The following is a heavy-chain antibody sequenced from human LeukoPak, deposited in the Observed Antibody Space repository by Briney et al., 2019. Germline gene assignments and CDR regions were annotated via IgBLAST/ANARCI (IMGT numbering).Heavy chain of an antibody. CDR1: GFTFSSYW. D-gene: IGHD7-27*01. J-gene: IGHJ4*02. CDR2: IKQDGSEK. CDR3: ATVNWGLLDSLDY. V-gene: IGHV3-7*05. Sequence: GGSLKLSCAASGFTFSSYWMSWVRQAPGKGLEWVANIKQDGSEKYYVDSVKGRFTISRDNAKNSLYLQMNSLRAEDTAVYYCATVNWGLLDSLDYWGQGTLVTVSS.